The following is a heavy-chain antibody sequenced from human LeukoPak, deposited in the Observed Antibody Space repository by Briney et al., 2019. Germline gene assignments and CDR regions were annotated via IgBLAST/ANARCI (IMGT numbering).Heavy chain of an antibody. Sequence: SVTVSCXXXXGTFSXYAISWVRQAPGQGLEWMGRIIPILGIANYAQKFQGRVTITADKSTSTAYMELSSLRSEDTAVYYCARGLAAAGTVWFDPWGQGTLVTVSS. J-gene: IGHJ5*02. D-gene: IGHD6-13*01. V-gene: IGHV1-69*04. CDR3: ARGLAAAGTVWFDP. CDR1: XGTFSXYA. CDR2: IIPILGIA.